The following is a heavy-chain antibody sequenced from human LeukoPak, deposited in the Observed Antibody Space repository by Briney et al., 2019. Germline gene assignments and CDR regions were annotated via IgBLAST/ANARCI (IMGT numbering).Heavy chain of an antibody. V-gene: IGHV3-53*01. D-gene: IGHD3-10*01. J-gene: IGHJ6*03. Sequence: GGSLRLSCAASGFTVSSNYMSWVRDAPGKGLERVSIIYSGGSTYYADSVKGRFTISRDNSKNTLYLQMNSLRAEDTAVYYCASGSGSYRTPYYYMDVWGKGTTVTVSS. CDR2: IYSGGST. CDR3: ASGSGSYRTPYYYMDV. CDR1: GFTVSSNY.